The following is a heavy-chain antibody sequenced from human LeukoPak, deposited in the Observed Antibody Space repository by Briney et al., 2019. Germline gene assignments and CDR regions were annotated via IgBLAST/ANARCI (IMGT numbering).Heavy chain of an antibody. J-gene: IGHJ4*02. V-gene: IGHV3-21*01. D-gene: IGHD6-13*01. CDR2: ISSRSSYI. CDR1: GFTFSSYS. CDR3: ARVWVDSSSPDYFDY. Sequence: EGSLRLSCAASGFTFSSYSMNWVRQAPGKGLEWVSSISSRSSYIYYADSVKGRFTISRDNAKNSLYLQMNSLRAEDTAVYYCARVWVDSSSPDYFDYWGQGTLVTVSS.